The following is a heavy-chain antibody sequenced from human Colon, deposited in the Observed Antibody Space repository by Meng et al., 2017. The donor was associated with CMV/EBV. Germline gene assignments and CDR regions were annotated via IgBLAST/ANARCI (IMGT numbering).Heavy chain of an antibody. Sequence: GESLKISCAASGFTFSNYEMTWVRQAPGKGLEWVSSISGTGDSTYCADSVKGRFTISRDNAKNSLNLQMNTLRAEDTAIYYCARDMGIYTNYVYYWGQGALVTVSS. V-gene: IGHV3-48*03. CDR1: GFTFSNYE. D-gene: IGHD3-16*01. CDR2: ISGTGDST. CDR3: ARDMGIYTNYVYY. J-gene: IGHJ4*02.